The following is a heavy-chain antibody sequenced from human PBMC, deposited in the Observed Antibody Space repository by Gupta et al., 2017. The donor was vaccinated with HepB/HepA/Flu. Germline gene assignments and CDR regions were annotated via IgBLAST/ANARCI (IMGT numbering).Heavy chain of an antibody. CDR2: TYYRSKWYN. CDR1: GDSVSSNSAA. D-gene: IGHD6-13*01. V-gene: IGHV6-1*01. CDR3: AREGQYSSSWYVRNWFDP. Sequence: QVQLQQSGPGLVKPSQTLSLTCAISGDSVSSNSAAWNWIRQSPSRGLEWLGRTYYRSKWYNDYAVSVKSRITINPDTSKNQFSLQLNSVTPEDTAVYYCAREGQYSSSWYVRNWFDPWGQGTLVTVSS. J-gene: IGHJ5*02.